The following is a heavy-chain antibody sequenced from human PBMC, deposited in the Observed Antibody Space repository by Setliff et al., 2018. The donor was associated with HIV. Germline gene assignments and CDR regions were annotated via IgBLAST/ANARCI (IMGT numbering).Heavy chain of an antibody. V-gene: IGHV1-2*02. J-gene: IGHJ4*02. CDR1: GYTFTGYF. CDR2: MNPNTGNT. D-gene: IGHD6-19*01. CDR3: TRGTAVADTNTQPFKY. Sequence: ASVKVSCKASGYTFTGYFIHWVRQAPGQGLEWMGWMNPNTGNTHYAPNFQGRVTMTRDTSITTAYMNLSGLRSNDTAVYYCTRGTAVADTNTQPFKYWGQGALVTVSS.